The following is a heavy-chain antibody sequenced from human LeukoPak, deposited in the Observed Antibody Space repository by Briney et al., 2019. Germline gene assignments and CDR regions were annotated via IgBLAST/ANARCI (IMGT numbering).Heavy chain of an antibody. CDR3: ARGVYYYYYYMDV. J-gene: IGHJ6*03. Sequence: PGGSLRLSCAASGFTFSSYAMHWVRQAPGKGLEWVAVISYDGSNKYYADSVKGRFTISRDNSKNTLYLQMNSLRAEDTAVYYCARGVYYYYYYMDVWGKGTTVTVSS. CDR1: GFTFSSYA. V-gene: IGHV3-30*04. CDR2: ISYDGSNK.